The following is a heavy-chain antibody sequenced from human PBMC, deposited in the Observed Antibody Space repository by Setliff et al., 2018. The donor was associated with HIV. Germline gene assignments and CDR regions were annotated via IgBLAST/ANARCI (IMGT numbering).Heavy chain of an antibody. D-gene: IGHD2-21*01. CDR1: GESFSGYY. CDR3: ARVSAGYGGNSYFDY. J-gene: IGHJ4*02. CDR2: IYHSGST. V-gene: IGHV4-34*01. Sequence: TLSLTCAVYGESFSGYYWSWVRQPPGKGLEWIGEIYHSGSTNYNPSLKSRVTISVDKSKNQFSLKLSSVTAADTAVYYCARVSAGYGGNSYFDYWGQGTLVTVSS.